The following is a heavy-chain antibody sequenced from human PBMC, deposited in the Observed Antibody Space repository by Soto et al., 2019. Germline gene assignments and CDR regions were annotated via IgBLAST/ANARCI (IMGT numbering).Heavy chain of an antibody. V-gene: IGHV3-30*18. CDR1: GFSFSGYG. D-gene: IGHD1-26*01. J-gene: IGHJ5*02. CDR2: ISYDGGNK. Sequence: QVQLVESGGGVVQPGRSLRLSCAASGFSFSGYGMHWVRQAPDKGLEWVAIISYDGGNKYYAESVKGRFTISRDNPKNTVYLQMNILRSEETAVYYCAKTLLVCSGSEDDTWGQGTLVTVSS. CDR3: AKTLLVCSGSEDDT.